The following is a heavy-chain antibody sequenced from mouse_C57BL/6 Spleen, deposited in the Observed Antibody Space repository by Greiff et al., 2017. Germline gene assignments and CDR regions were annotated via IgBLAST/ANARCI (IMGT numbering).Heavy chain of an antibody. J-gene: IGHJ3*01. CDR1: GYTFTSSW. Sequence: VKLMESGAELVKPGASVKLSCKASGYTFTSSWMHWVKPRPGQGLEWIGMIHPNSGSTNYNEKFKSKATLTVDKSSSTAYMQLSSLTSEDSAVYYCARFDYYGSSYGFAYWGQGTLVTVSA. D-gene: IGHD1-1*01. CDR3: ARFDYYGSSYGFAY. V-gene: IGHV1-64*01. CDR2: IHPNSGST.